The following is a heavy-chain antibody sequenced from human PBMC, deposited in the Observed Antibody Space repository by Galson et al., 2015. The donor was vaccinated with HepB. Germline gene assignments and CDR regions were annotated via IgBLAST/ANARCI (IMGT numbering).Heavy chain of an antibody. CDR1: GFTFRSYS. D-gene: IGHD7-27*01. Sequence: SLRLSCAASGFTFRSYSMSWVRQAPGKGLEWVSVISDDGYTIFYADSVKGRFTIFRDNSKSTVYMQMNSLRVDDTATYYCARRGDPRLFDIWGQGTMVTVSS. V-gene: IGHV3-23*01. CDR2: ISDDGYTI. J-gene: IGHJ3*02. CDR3: ARRGDPRLFDI.